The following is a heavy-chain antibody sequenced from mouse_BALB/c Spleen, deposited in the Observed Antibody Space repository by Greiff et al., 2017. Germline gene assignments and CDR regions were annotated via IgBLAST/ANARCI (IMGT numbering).Heavy chain of an antibody. D-gene: IGHD3-2*01. Sequence: VKLMESGPGLVAPSQSLSITCTVSGFSLTSYGVHWVRQPPGKGLEWLGVIWAGGSTNYNSALMSRLSISKDNSKSQVFLKMNSLQTDDTAMYYCARDRQLGSYAMDYWGQGTSGTVSS. CDR2: IWAGGST. J-gene: IGHJ4*01. CDR1: GFSLTSYG. CDR3: ARDRQLGSYAMDY. V-gene: IGHV2-9*02.